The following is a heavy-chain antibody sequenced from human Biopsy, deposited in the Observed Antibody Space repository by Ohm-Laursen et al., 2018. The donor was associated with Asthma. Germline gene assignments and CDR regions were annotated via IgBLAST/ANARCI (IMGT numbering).Heavy chain of an antibody. D-gene: IGHD1-26*01. CDR3: ARAGALIVGATMGY. CDR1: GYPFIGYH. V-gene: IGHV1-2*06. J-gene: IGHJ4*02. Sequence: GASVKVSCKASGYPFIGYHIHWMRQAPGQGLEWMGRINPNSGATNYAQKFQGRVTMTRDTSISTAYMEVSRLRSDDTAVCYCARAGALIVGATMGYWCQGTLVTVSS. CDR2: INPNSGAT.